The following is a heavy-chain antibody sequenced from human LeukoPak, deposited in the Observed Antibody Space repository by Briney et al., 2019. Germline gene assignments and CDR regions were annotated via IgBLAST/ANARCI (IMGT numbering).Heavy chain of an antibody. Sequence: GWSLRLSCAASGFTFSSYGMHWVRQAPGKGLEWVAVISYDGSNKYYADSVKGRFTISRDNSKNTLYLQMNSLRAEDTAVYYCAKVVYYGSGSLGGFDYWGQGTLVTVSS. CDR3: AKVVYYGSGSLGGFDY. CDR1: GFTFSSYG. CDR2: ISYDGSNK. J-gene: IGHJ4*02. D-gene: IGHD3-10*01. V-gene: IGHV3-30*18.